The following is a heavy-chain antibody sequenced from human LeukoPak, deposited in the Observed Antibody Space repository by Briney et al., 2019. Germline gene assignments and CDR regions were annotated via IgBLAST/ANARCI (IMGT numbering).Heavy chain of an antibody. Sequence: GSLRLSCAASGFSYNAYWMAWVRQAPGTGLEWVANINPAGSETFHVDPVKGRFSISRDHAKNLVYLQMNSLRAEDTAVYYCATFGLVAALDLWGQGTLVTVSS. V-gene: IGHV3-7*01. CDR2: INPAGSET. D-gene: IGHD5-12*01. J-gene: IGHJ4*02. CDR1: GFSYNAYW. CDR3: ATFGLVAALDL.